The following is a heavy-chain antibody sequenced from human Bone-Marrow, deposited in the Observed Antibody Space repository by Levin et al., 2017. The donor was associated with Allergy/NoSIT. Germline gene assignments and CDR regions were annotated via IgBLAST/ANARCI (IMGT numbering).Heavy chain of an antibody. V-gene: IGHV3-30*03. Sequence: LPGGSLRLSCAASGFTFPNYAMHWVRQAPGKPLEWVAVISNIEVNKSYADSVKGRFTISRDNSKNTLYLQMASLTPDDSGVYYCVRAMTRGVITWGQGTLVIVSS. D-gene: IGHD3-10*01. CDR3: VRAMTRGVIT. CDR2: ISNIEVNK. J-gene: IGHJ4*02. CDR1: GFTFPNYA.